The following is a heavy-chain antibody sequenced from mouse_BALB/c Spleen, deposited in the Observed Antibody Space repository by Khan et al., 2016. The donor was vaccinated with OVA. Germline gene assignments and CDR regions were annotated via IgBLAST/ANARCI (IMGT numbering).Heavy chain of an antibody. D-gene: IGHD1-1*01. CDR2: ISYSGNT. CDR3: ARVYGGDFDY. J-gene: IGHJ2*01. CDR1: GYSITTDYA. V-gene: IGHV3-2*02. Sequence: DVQLQESGPGLVKPSQSLSLTCTVTGYSITTDYAWNWIRQFPGNKLEWMGYISYSGNTKYNPSLKSRLSITRDTSKNQFFLQLKSVTSEETARYDCARVYGGDFDYWGQGTTLTVSS.